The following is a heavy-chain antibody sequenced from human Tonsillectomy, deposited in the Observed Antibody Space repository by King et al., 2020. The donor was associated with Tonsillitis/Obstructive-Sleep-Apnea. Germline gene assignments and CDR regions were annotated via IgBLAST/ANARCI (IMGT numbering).Heavy chain of an antibody. D-gene: IGHD3-9*01. CDR3: AHSPLYDILTGYYRYFDY. CDR1: GFSLSTSGVG. V-gene: IGHV2-5*02. J-gene: IGHJ4*02. CDR2: IYWDDDK. Sequence: ITLKESGPTLVKPTQTLTLTCTFSGFSLSTSGVGVGWIRQPPGKALEWLALIYWDDDKRYSPSLKSRLTITKDTSKNQVVLTMTNMDPLDTATYYCAHSPLYDILTGYYRYFDYWGQGTLVTVSS.